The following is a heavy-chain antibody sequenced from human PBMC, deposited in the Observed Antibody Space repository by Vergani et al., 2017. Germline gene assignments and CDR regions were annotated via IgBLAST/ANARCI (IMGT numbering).Heavy chain of an antibody. CDR2: ISSSSRYI. CDR1: GFTFSSYS. CDR3: ARGPIVGATTGAFDI. V-gene: IGHV3-21*01. D-gene: IGHD1-26*01. J-gene: IGHJ3*02. Sequence: EVQLVESGGGLVKPGGSLRLSCAASGFTFSSYSMNWVRQAPGKGLEWVSSISSSSRYIYYADSVKGRFTISRDNAKNSLYLQMNSLRAEDTAVYYCARGPIVGATTGAFDIWGQGTMVTVSS.